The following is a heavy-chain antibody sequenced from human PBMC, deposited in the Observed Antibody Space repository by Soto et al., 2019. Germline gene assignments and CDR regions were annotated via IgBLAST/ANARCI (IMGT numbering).Heavy chain of an antibody. CDR1: GFTFSSYE. Sequence: PGGSLRLSCAASGFTFSSYEMNWVRQAPGKGLEWVSYISSSGSTIYYADSVKGRFTISRDNAKNSLYLQMNSLRAEDTAVYYCAKDSHAYYYDSSGYYLPRPFDYWGQGTLVTVSS. CDR3: AKDSHAYYYDSSGYYLPRPFDY. CDR2: ISSSGSTI. V-gene: IGHV3-48*03. J-gene: IGHJ4*02. D-gene: IGHD3-22*01.